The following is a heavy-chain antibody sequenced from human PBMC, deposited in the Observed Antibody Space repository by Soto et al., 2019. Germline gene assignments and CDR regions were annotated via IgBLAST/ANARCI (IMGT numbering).Heavy chain of an antibody. CDR2: MSYDGSYG. V-gene: IGHV3-30*18. D-gene: IGHD1-7*01. Sequence: VGSLRLSCAASGFTFSSDGMHWVRQAPAKGVEWVAVMSYDGSYGYYGDSVKGRFTISRDNSKNTLYLQMNSLRAEDTAVYYCAKDEISKTIRGDAFNFWGQGTMVTVSS. CDR3: AKDEISKTIRGDAFNF. J-gene: IGHJ3*01. CDR1: GFTFSSDG.